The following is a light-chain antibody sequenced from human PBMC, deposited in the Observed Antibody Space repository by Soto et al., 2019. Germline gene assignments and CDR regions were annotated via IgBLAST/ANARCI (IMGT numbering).Light chain of an antibody. Sequence: QSVLTQPPSVSGAPGPRVIISCTGGSSNIGADYEVHWYQQRPGTAPKLLIYGNTNRPSGVPDRFSGSKSGSSASLAITGLQAEDEAEYYCQSYDNTLKGCVFGTGTKLPFL. CDR2: GNT. V-gene: IGLV1-40*01. CDR3: QSYDNTLKGCV. J-gene: IGLJ1*01. CDR1: SSNIGADYE.